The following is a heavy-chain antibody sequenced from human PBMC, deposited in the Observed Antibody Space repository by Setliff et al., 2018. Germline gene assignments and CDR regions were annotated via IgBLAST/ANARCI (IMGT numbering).Heavy chain of an antibody. D-gene: IGHD2-2*01. CDR2: MYHSGST. CDR3: ARHIWGAKMQLPHDVFDI. Sequence: SETLSLTCVVSYYSISSGYYWGWIRQPPGKGLEWIGSMYHSGSTYYSPSLESRVTISVDMSKNHLSLKLSSVTAADTAVYYCARHIWGAKMQLPHDVFDIWGQGTMVTVSS. V-gene: IGHV4-38-2*01. J-gene: IGHJ3*02. CDR1: YYSISSGYY.